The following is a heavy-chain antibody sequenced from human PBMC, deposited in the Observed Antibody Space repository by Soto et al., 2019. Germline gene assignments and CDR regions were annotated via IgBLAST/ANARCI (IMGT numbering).Heavy chain of an antibody. CDR3: AKNQYFFDSSGYPTFDH. Sequence: EVQLLESGGGLVQPGGSLRLSCVASGFSFESYAMSWVHQAPGKGLEWVSGISADGGSTYYADSVKGLFTISRDNSRDTLYLQLNSLRAEDTAVYYCAKNQYFFDSSGYPTFDHWGRGTLVTVSS. CDR2: ISADGGST. V-gene: IGHV3-23*01. J-gene: IGHJ4*02. CDR1: GFSFESYA. D-gene: IGHD3-22*01.